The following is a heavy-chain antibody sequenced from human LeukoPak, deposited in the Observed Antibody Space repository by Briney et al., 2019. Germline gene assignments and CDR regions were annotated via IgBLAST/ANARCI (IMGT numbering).Heavy chain of an antibody. CDR3: ARDLGSPDY. Sequence: ASVKVSCKASGYTFTDYYMHWVRQAPGQGLEWMGWINPKGGGTKYAQKFQGRVTMTRDTSISTAYLEVSRLRYDDTAIYYCARDLGSPDYWGQGTLVTVSS. J-gene: IGHJ4*02. V-gene: IGHV1-2*02. CDR2: INPKGGGT. CDR1: GYTFTDYY. D-gene: IGHD6-6*01.